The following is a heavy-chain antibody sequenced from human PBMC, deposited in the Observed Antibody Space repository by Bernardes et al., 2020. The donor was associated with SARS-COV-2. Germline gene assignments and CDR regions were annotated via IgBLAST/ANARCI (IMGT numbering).Heavy chain of an antibody. CDR3: AKEAYSGYLETYYFYYGMDV. V-gene: IGHV3-23*01. J-gene: IGHJ6*02. Sequence: VGSLILSCAASGFTFTNYAMTWVRQAPGKGLEWVSSISATGGGTYYADSVQGRFTVSRDYSTNTLYLQMDSLRAEDTAIYYCAKEAYSGYLETYYFYYGMDVWGQGTTVTVSS. CDR2: ISATGGGT. CDR1: GFTFTNYA. D-gene: IGHD5-12*01.